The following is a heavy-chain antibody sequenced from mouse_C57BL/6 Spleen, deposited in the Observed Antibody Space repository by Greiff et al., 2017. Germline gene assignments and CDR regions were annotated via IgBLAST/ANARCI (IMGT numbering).Heavy chain of an antibody. V-gene: IGHV1-9*01. CDR1: GYTFTGYW. CDR2: ILPGSGST. J-gene: IGHJ2*01. Sequence: QVQLQQSGAELMKPGASVKLSCKATGYTFTGYWIEWVKQRPGHGLEWIGEILPGSGSTNYNEKFKGKATFTADTSSNTAYMQLSSLTTEDSAIYYCARPIYYYGSSHYFDYWGQGTTLTVAS. CDR3: ARPIYYYGSSHYFDY. D-gene: IGHD1-1*01.